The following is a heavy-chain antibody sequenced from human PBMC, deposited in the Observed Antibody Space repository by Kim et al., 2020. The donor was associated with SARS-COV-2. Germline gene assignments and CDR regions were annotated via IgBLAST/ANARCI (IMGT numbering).Heavy chain of an antibody. CDR1: GFTFSSYA. CDR2: ISGSGGST. D-gene: IGHD3-3*01. Sequence: GGSLRLSCAASGFTFSSYAMSWVRQAPGKGLEWVSAISGSGGSTYYADSVKGRFTISRDNSKNTLHLQMNILRAEATAVYYSAEVMDFWRGYYTRLDYWG. CDR3: AEVMDFWRGYYTRLDY. J-gene: IGHJ4*01. V-gene: IGHV3-23*01.